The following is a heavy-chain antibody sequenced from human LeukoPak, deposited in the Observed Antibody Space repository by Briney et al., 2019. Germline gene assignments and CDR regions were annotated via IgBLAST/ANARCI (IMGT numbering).Heavy chain of an antibody. V-gene: IGHV4-34*01. D-gene: IGHD3-22*01. J-gene: IGHJ4*02. Sequence: SETLSLTCAVYGGSLSGYYWSWIRQPPGKGLEWIGEINHSGSTNYNPSLKSRVTISVDTSKNQFSLKLSSVTAADTAVYYCARGVGRYYYDSSGPHYFDYRGQGTLVTVSS. CDR3: ARGVGRYYYDSSGPHYFDY. CDR1: GGSLSGYY. CDR2: INHSGST.